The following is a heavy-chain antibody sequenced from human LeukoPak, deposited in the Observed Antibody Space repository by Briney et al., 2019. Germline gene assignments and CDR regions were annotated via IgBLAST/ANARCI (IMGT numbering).Heavy chain of an antibody. CDR2: INRSGST. J-gene: IGHJ5*02. CDR3: ARGCYGSGNNNWFDP. D-gene: IGHD3-10*01. V-gene: IGHV4-34*01. Sequence: SETLSLTCAVYTGSFSGYYWTWIRQPPGKGLEWIGEINRSGSTNYNPSLKSRVTISVDKSKNQFSLNLNSVTAADTAVYYCARGCYGSGNNNWFDPWGQGTLVTVSS. CDR1: TGSFSGYY.